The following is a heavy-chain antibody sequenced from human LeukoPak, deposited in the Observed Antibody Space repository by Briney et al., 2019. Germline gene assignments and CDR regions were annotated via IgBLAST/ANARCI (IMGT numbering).Heavy chain of an antibody. Sequence: SETLSLTCTVSGGSISSYYWGWIRQPAGKGLEWIGRIYTSGSPNSNPSLRSGSTMSVDTSKNQFSLKLSSVTAADTAVYYCARDRYYDFWSGYLNWYFDLWGRGTLVTVSS. J-gene: IGHJ2*01. D-gene: IGHD3-3*01. CDR2: IYTSGSP. CDR3: ARDRYYDFWSGYLNWYFDL. CDR1: GGSISSYY. V-gene: IGHV4-4*07.